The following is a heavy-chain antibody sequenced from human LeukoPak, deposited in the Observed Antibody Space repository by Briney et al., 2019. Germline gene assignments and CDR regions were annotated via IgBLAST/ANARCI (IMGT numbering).Heavy chain of an antibody. CDR2: VDPEDGET. CDR1: GYTFTGYY. V-gene: IGHV1-69-2*01. CDR3: ATDAPYYYDSSGYYWYNWFDP. Sequence: ASVKVSCKASGYTFTGYYMHWVRQAPGQGLEWMGLVDPEDGETIYAEKFQGRVTITADTSTDTAYMELSSLRSEDTAVYYCATDAPYYYDSSGYYWYNWFDPWGQGTLVTVSS. J-gene: IGHJ5*02. D-gene: IGHD3-22*01.